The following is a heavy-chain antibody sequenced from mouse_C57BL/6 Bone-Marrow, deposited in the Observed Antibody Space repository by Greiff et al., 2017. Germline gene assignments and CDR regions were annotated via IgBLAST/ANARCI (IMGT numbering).Heavy chain of an antibody. CDR2: IYPGGGYT. Sequence: VKLQESGAELVRPGPSVKMSCKASGYTFTNYWIGWAKQRPGHGLEWIGDIYPGGGYTNYNEKFKGKATLTADKSSSTAYMQFSSLTSEDSAIYYCARSGEGPLFDYWGQGTTLTVSS. J-gene: IGHJ2*01. CDR1: GYTFTNYW. V-gene: IGHV1-63*01. D-gene: IGHD3-3*01. CDR3: ARSGEGPLFDY.